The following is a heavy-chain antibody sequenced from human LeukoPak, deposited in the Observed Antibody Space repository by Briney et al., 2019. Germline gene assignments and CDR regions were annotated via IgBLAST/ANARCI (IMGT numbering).Heavy chain of an antibody. V-gene: IGHV3-30-3*01. J-gene: IGHJ4*02. Sequence: PGRSLRLSCAASGFTFSSYAMHWVRQAPGKGLEWVAVISYDGSNKYYADSVKGRFTISRDNSKNTLYLQMNSLRAEDTAVYYCARVRGSCRSTSCRNEYFDYWGQGTLVTVSS. D-gene: IGHD2-2*01. CDR1: GFTFSSYA. CDR2: ISYDGSNK. CDR3: ARVRGSCRSTSCRNEYFDY.